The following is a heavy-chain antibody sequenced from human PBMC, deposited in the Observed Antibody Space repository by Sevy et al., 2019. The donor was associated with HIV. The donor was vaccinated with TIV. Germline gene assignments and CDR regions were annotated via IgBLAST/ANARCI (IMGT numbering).Heavy chain of an antibody. J-gene: IGHJ6*02. Sequence: GGSLRLSCAASGFTFSSYGMHWVRQAPGKGLEWVAVISYDGSNKYYADSVKGRFTISRDNSKNTLYLQMNSLRAEDTAVYYCAKGHNKGYYYYGMDVWGQGTTVTVSS. CDR3: AKGHNKGYYYYGMDV. V-gene: IGHV3-30*18. CDR2: ISYDGSNK. CDR1: GFTFSSYG.